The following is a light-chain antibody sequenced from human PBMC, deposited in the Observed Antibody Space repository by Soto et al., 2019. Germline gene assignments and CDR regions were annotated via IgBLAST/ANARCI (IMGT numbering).Light chain of an antibody. V-gene: IGKV1-5*01. J-gene: IGKJ1*01. CDR1: QSVGTW. Sequence: DIQMTQSPSTLSASVGGRVTITCRASQSVGTWVAWYQQKPGKAPKLLIFGASNLESGVPSRFSGSGSGTEFTLTIATLQPDDFATYFCQHYHRNMWNFGPGTKVDIK. CDR2: GAS. CDR3: QHYHRNMWN.